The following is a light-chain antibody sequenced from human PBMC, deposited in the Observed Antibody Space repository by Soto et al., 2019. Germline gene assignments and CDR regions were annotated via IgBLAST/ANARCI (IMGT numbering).Light chain of an antibody. V-gene: IGKV3-20*01. CDR3: QQSYSTPPIT. Sequence: ALTNSPCTLSAPPVERATLACMSSQSVSSNYLAWYQQKPGQAPRLLIYGASSRATGIPDRFSGSGSGTDFTLTISSLQPEDFATYYCQQSYSTPPITFGQGTRLEIK. J-gene: IGKJ5*01. CDR1: QSVSSNY. CDR2: GAS.